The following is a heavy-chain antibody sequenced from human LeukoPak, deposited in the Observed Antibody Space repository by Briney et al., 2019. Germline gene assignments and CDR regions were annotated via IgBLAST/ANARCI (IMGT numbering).Heavy chain of an antibody. CDR3: AKDPWLPKSDFYL. CDR1: GFTFSSNG. V-gene: IGHV3-23*01. Sequence: GGSLRLSCVASGFTFSSNGMSWVRQAPGKGLEWVSSISGSGGSTYYADSVKGRFTISRDNSKNTLYLQINSLRVEDTAVYYCAKDPWLPKSDFYLWGQGTLVTVSS. D-gene: IGHD3/OR15-3a*01. CDR2: ISGSGGST. J-gene: IGHJ5*02.